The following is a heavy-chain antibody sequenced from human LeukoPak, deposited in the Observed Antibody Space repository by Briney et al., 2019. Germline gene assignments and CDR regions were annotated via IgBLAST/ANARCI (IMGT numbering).Heavy chain of an antibody. Sequence: GGSLRLSCAASGFTFSSYAMSWVRQAPGKGLEWVSAISGSGGSTYYADSVKGRFTISRDNSKNTLYLQMNSLRAEDTAVYYCAKGTYDSSGYYLGPVDYWGQGTLVTVSS. CDR3: AKGTYDSSGYYLGPVDY. CDR1: GFTFSSYA. D-gene: IGHD3-22*01. CDR2: ISGSGGST. J-gene: IGHJ4*02. V-gene: IGHV3-23*01.